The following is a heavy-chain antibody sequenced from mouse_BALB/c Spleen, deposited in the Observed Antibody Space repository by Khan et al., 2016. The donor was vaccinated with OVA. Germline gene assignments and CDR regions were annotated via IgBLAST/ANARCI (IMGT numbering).Heavy chain of an antibody. CDR2: ISDGGSYT. D-gene: IGHD2-13*01. CDR1: GFTFSDYY. V-gene: IGHV5-4*02. Sequence: EVELVESGGGLVKPGGSLKLSCAASGFTFSDYYMYWVRQTPEKRLEWVATISDGGSYTYYTDSVKGRFTISRDDVNNNLYIQMSRLTSEDTAMYYCARGYYGDPFADWGQGTLVTVSA. CDR3: ARGYYGDPFAD. J-gene: IGHJ3*01.